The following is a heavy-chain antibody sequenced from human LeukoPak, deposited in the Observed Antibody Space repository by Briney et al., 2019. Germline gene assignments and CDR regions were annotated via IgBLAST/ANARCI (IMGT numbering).Heavy chain of an antibody. D-gene: IGHD1-26*01. CDR3: ARHWDSGSYDY. V-gene: IGHV4-59*08. CDR2: IYYSGST. J-gene: IGHJ4*02. CDR1: GASISSHY. Sequence: SETLSLTCTVSGASISSHYWSWIRQSAAKGLEWIGYIYYSGSTNYNPSLKSRVTISVDTSKNQFSLKLSSVTAADTAVYYCARHWDSGSYDYWGQGTLVTVSS.